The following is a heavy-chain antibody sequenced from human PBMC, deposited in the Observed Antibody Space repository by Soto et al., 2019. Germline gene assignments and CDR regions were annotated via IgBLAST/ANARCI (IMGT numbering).Heavy chain of an antibody. V-gene: IGHV1-69*12. J-gene: IGHJ6*02. CDR2: IIPIFGTA. Sequence: QVQLVQSGAEVKKPGSSVKVSCKASGGTFSSYAISWVRQAPGQGLEWMGGIIPIFGTANYAQKFQGRVTITADESTSTAYMELSSLRSEDTAVYYCAREVIAAEKDYYYGMDVWGQGTTVTVSS. CDR3: AREVIAAEKDYYYGMDV. CDR1: GGTFSSYA. D-gene: IGHD6-13*01.